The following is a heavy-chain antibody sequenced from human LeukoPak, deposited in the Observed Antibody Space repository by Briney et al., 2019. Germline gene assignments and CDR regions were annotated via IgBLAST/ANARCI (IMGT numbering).Heavy chain of an antibody. CDR3: ARGYYYGSGRTGADY. D-gene: IGHD3-10*01. CDR1: GFTFSSYW. J-gene: IGHJ4*02. V-gene: IGHV3-74*01. CDR2: INSDGSGT. Sequence: GGSLRLSCAASGFTFSSYWFHWVRQAPGKGLVWVSRINSDGSGTTYADSVKGRFTISRDNAKSTLFLQMNSLRAEDTAVYYCARGYYYGSGRTGADYWGQGTLVTVSS.